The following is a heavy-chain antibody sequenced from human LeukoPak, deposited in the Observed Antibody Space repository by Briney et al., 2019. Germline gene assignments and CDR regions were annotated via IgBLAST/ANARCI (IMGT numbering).Heavy chain of an antibody. V-gene: IGHV3-7*01. CDR2: IKQDGSEK. D-gene: IGHD3-3*01. CDR1: GFTFSSYW. J-gene: IGHJ5*02. CDR3: AREGLERDFWSGYFTFFDP. Sequence: GGSLRLSCAASGFTFSSYWMSWVRQAPGKGLEWVANIKQDGSEKYYVDSVKGRFTISRDNAKNSLYLQMNSLRAEGTAVYYCAREGLERDFWSGYFTFFDPWGQGTLVTVSS.